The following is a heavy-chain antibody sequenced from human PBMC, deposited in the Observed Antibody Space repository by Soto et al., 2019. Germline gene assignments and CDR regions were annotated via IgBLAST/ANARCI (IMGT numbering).Heavy chain of an antibody. V-gene: IGHV1-69*01. CDR3: ATRTTVAYYYYYGMDV. D-gene: IGHD4-17*01. CDR2: IIPIFGTA. CDR1: GGTFSSYA. Sequence: QVQLVQSGAEVKKPGSSVKVSCKASGGTFSSYAISWVRHAPGQGLEWMGGIIPIFGTANYAQKFQGRVTITADESTSTAYMELSSLRSEDTAVYYCATRTTVAYYYYYGMDVWGQGTTVTVSS. J-gene: IGHJ6*02.